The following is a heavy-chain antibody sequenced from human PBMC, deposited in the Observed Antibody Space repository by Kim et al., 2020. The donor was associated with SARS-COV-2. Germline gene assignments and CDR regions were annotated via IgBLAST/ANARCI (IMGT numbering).Heavy chain of an antibody. D-gene: IGHD3-10*01. V-gene: IGHV1-46*01. J-gene: IGHJ6*02. CDR1: GYTFTSYY. Sequence: ASVKVSCKASGYTFTSYYMHWVRQAPGQGLEWMGIINPSGGSTSYAQKFQGRVTMTRDTSTSTVYMELSSLRSEDTAVYYCARDVARGVIMPYYYYGMDVWGQGTTVTVSS. CDR3: ARDVARGVIMPYYYYGMDV. CDR2: INPSGGST.